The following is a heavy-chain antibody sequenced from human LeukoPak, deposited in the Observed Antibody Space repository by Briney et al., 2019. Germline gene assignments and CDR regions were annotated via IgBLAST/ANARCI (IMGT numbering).Heavy chain of an antibody. CDR2: IYYSGST. Sequence: SETLSLTCTASGGSISSSSYYWGWIRQPPGKGLEWIGSIYYSGSTYYNPSLKSRVTISVDTSKNQFSLKLSSVTAADTAVYYCARDYGSGSYYAYWGQGTLVTVSS. CDR3: ARDYGSGSYYAY. V-gene: IGHV4-39*02. D-gene: IGHD3-10*01. J-gene: IGHJ4*02. CDR1: GGSISSSSYY.